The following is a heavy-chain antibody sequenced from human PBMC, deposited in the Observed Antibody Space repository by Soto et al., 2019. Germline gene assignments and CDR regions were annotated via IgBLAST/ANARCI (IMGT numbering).Heavy chain of an antibody. CDR2: IWYDESNK. CDR3: AREGGTGTPYCGMDV. Sequence: QVQLVESGGGVVQPGRSLRLSCEVSGFTLSSYGMHWVRQAPGKGLEWVALIWYDESNKYYAASVKGRFAISRDISKNTLYLQMNSLRAEDTAVYYCAREGGTGTPYCGMDVWGQGTTDTVSS. J-gene: IGHJ6*02. CDR1: GFTLSSYG. D-gene: IGHD1-7*01. V-gene: IGHV3-33*01.